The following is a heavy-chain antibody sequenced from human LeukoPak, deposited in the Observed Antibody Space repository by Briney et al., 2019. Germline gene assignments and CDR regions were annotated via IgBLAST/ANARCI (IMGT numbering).Heavy chain of an antibody. CDR2: ISGSGGST. CDR1: GFTFSRYA. Sequence: GGSLRLSCAASGFTFSRYAMSWVRQAPGKGLEWVSAISGSGGSTYYADSVKGRFTISRDNSKNTLYLQMNSLRAEDTAVYYCAKYSSGYYWLYYFDYWGQGTLVTVSS. D-gene: IGHD3-22*01. CDR3: AKYSSGYYWLYYFDY. V-gene: IGHV3-23*01. J-gene: IGHJ4*02.